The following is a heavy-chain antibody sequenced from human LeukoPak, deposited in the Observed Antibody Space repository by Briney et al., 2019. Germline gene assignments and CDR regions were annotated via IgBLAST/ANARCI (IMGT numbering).Heavy chain of an antibody. Sequence: SETLSLTCTVSGGSISSGDYYWSWIRQPPGKGLEWIGYIYYSGSTYYNPSLKSRVTISVDTSKNQFSLKLSSVTAADTAVYYCARGPYYYDSSGYYRSNWFDPWGQGTLVTVSS. V-gene: IGHV4-30-4*02. J-gene: IGHJ5*02. D-gene: IGHD3-22*01. CDR2: IYYSGST. CDR3: ARGPYYYDSSGYYRSNWFDP. CDR1: GGSISSGDYY.